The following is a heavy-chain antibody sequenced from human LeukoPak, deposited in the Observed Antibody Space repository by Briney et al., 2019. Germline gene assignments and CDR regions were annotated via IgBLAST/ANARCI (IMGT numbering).Heavy chain of an antibody. CDR1: AGSISTYY. D-gene: IGHD3-22*01. J-gene: IGHJ4*02. Sequence: PSETLSLTCSVSAGSISTYYWSWIRQPPGKGLEWIGYIDYSGSTNYNPSLKSRVTISVDMSKNQFSLKVSSVTAADTAVYYCARVFHDSSGYPFDYWGQGTLVTVSS. V-gene: IGHV4-59*01. CDR2: IDYSGST. CDR3: ARVFHDSSGYPFDY.